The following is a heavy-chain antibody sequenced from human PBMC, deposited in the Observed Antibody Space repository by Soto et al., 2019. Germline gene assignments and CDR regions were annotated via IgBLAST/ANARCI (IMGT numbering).Heavy chain of an antibody. Sequence: GGSLRLSCAASGFTFSSYAMSWVRQAQGTGLEWVSAISGSGGSTYYADSVKGRFTISTDNAKNSLYLHMNSLRAEDTTLYYCVKDGVKGYYYGMDVWGQGTTVTGS. V-gene: IGHV3-23*01. CDR1: GFTFSSYA. CDR2: ISGSGGST. D-gene: IGHD2-8*01. J-gene: IGHJ6*02. CDR3: VKDGVKGYYYGMDV.